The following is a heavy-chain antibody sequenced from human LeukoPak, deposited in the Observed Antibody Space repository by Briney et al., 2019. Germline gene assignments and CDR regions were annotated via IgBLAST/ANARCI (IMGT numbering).Heavy chain of an antibody. V-gene: IGHV3-21*06. Sequence: GGSLRLSCAASGFTFSSYSMNWVRQAPGKGLEWVSSISSSSSYTYYADSVKGRFTISRDNAKNSLYLQMNSLRAEDTAVYYCARDRHYGSGSGEFDPWGQGTLVTVSS. J-gene: IGHJ5*02. CDR2: ISSSSSYT. CDR1: GFTFSSYS. CDR3: ARDRHYGSGSGEFDP. D-gene: IGHD3-10*01.